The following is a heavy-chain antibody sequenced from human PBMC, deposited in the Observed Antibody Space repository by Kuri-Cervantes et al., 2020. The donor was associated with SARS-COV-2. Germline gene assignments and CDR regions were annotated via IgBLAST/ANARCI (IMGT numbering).Heavy chain of an antibody. V-gene: IGHV4-61*01. CDR3: ARDGSAVVKGAFDY. Sequence: SETLSLTCTVSGYSISSGYYWGWIRQPPGKGLEWIGYIYYSGSTNYNPSLKSRVTISVDTSKNQFSLKLSSVTAADTAVYYCARDGSAVVKGAFDYWGQGTLVTVSS. CDR2: IYYSGST. CDR1: GYSISSGYY. J-gene: IGHJ4*02. D-gene: IGHD4-23*01.